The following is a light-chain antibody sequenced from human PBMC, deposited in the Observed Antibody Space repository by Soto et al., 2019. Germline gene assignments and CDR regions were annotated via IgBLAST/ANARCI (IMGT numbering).Light chain of an antibody. CDR2: EVR. V-gene: IGLV2-14*01. CDR1: MRDVGAYNL. J-gene: IGLJ3*02. CDR3: RSYTARSTLV. Sequence: QSALTQPASVSGSAGQSITISCSGTMRDVGAYNLVSWYQQHPGTAPKLIIYEVRNRPSGISSRFSGSRSGNTASLTISGLESEDEGDYYCRSYTARSTLVFGGGTKVTVL.